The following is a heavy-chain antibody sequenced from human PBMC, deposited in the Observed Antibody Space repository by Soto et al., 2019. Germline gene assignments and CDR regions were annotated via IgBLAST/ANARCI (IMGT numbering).Heavy chain of an antibody. D-gene: IGHD4-17*01. J-gene: IGHJ1*01. CDR1: GYTFTSYA. Sequence: QVQLVQSGAEVKKPGASVKVSCKASGYTFTSYAMHWVRQAPGQRLEWMGWINAGNGNTKYSQKFQGRVTITRDTSASTAYMELSSLRSEDTAVYYCARDGDDYGDYPRYFQHWGQGTLVTVS. CDR2: INAGNGNT. V-gene: IGHV1-3*01. CDR3: ARDGDDYGDYPRYFQH.